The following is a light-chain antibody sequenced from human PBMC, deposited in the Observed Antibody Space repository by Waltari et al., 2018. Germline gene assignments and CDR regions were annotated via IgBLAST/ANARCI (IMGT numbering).Light chain of an antibody. CDR3: ATWDGSLTAWV. J-gene: IGLJ3*02. Sequence: QSVLTQPPSASGTPGQRVTISCSGSTSNIGRNYVYWYQQFPGTAPKLLVYRNNVRPPGGPDGIPGSKSGTSASRAISGLRSEDEADYYCATWDGSLTAWVFGGGTKVTVL. CDR1: TSNIGRNY. V-gene: IGLV1-47*01. CDR2: RNN.